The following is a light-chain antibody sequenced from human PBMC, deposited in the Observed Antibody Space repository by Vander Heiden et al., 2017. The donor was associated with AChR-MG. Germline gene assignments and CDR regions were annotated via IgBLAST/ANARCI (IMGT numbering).Light chain of an antibody. CDR2: AAS. CDR3: RQEDNYPRT. V-gene: IGKV1-6*01. CDR1: QDIRDD. Sequence: AIHLTQSPSSLSASVGDRITITCRASQDIRDDLGWYRQKPGKAPELLIYAASSLQSEVPSRFSGSRSGTDFTLTISSLQPEDFATYYCRQEDNYPRTFGQGTKVEIK. J-gene: IGKJ1*01.